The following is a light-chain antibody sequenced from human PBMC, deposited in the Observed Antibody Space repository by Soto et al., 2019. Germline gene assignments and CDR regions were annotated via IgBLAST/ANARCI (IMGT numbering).Light chain of an antibody. V-gene: IGKV1-33*01. CDR3: QQYEKLPLS. CDR2: DVS. Sequence: DTQMTQSPSSLSASVGDRVTITCQASQDISNHLNWYQQKPGKAPKLLIYDVSNLQRGVPSSFSGSGSGTDFTLTISNLQPEDIGTYYCQQYEKLPLSFGGGTKVDIK. J-gene: IGKJ4*01. CDR1: QDISNH.